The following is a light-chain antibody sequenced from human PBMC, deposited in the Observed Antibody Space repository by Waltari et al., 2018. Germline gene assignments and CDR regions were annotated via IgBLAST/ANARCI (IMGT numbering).Light chain of an antibody. Sequence: QSALTQPASVSGSPAQSITISCTGTSSDVGCYTYVSWYQQHPGKAPQLMIYEVSTRPSGVSNRFSGSKSGNTASLTISGLQAEDEADYYCSSYTSSSTPVFGGGTKLTVL. V-gene: IGLV2-14*01. J-gene: IGLJ2*01. CDR3: SSYTSSSTPV. CDR2: EVS. CDR1: SSDVGCYTY.